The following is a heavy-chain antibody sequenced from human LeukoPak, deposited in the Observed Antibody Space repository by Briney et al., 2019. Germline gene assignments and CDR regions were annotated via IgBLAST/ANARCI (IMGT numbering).Heavy chain of an antibody. Sequence: GGSLRLSCAASGFTFSTYAMHWVRQAPGKGLEWVPVIWSDSTNKYYADSVRGRFTISRDNSKNTLYLQMSSLRAEDTAMYYCARDRLTTVTTFHFDYWGQGTLVTVSS. CDR1: GFTFSTYA. V-gene: IGHV3-33*01. D-gene: IGHD4-17*01. CDR2: IWSDSTNK. CDR3: ARDRLTTVTTFHFDY. J-gene: IGHJ4*02.